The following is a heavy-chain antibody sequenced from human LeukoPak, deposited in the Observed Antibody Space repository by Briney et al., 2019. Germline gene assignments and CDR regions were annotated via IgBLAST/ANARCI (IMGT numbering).Heavy chain of an antibody. CDR2: IIPIFGTA. V-gene: IGHV1-69*13. J-gene: IGHJ4*02. D-gene: IGHD3-22*01. Sequence: GASVKVSREASGGTFSSYAISWVRQAPGQGLEWMGGIIPIFGTANYAQKFQGRVTITADESTSTAYMELSSLRSEDTAVYYCARPIVVVTVSYYFDYWGQGTLVTVSS. CDR3: ARPIVVVTVSYYFDY. CDR1: GGTFSSYA.